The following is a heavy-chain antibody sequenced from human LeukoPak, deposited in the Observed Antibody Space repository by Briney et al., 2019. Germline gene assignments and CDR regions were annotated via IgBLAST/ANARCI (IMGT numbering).Heavy chain of an antibody. J-gene: IGHJ4*02. CDR2: IYPGDSDT. CDR1: GYSFSSYW. V-gene: IGHV5-51*01. Sequence: GESLKISCKGSGYSFSSYWIGWVRQMPGKGLEWMAIIYPGDSDTGYSPSFQGQVTISADKSISTAYLQWSSLKASDTAMYYCARITGEATVVSHFDYWGQGTLVTVSS. CDR3: ARITGEATVVSHFDY. D-gene: IGHD4-23*01.